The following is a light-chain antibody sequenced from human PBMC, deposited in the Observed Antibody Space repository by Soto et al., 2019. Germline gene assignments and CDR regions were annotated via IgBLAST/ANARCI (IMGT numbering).Light chain of an antibody. CDR1: NFNVKNNY. CDR3: ASWDDSLSETV. Sequence: QSVLTQPPSLSGTPGQRVTISCSGSNFNVKNNYVYWYQQFAGTAPKLLIYSNNRRPSGVPDRFSGSKSGSSASLAISGLRPEDGADYYCASWDDSLSETVFGGGPQLTAL. CDR2: SNN. V-gene: IGLV1-47*01. J-gene: IGLJ7*02.